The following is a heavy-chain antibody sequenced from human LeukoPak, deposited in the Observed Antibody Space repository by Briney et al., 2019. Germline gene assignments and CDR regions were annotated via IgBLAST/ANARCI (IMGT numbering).Heavy chain of an antibody. J-gene: IGHJ4*02. CDR2: IRYDGSNK. Sequence: GGSLRLSCAASGFTFSSYGMHWVRQAPGKGLEWVAFIRYDGSNKYYADSVKGRFTISRDNSKNTLYLQMNSLRDEDTAVYYCARDWFHAIDYWGQGTLVTVSS. CDR1: GFTFSSYG. V-gene: IGHV3-30*02. CDR3: ARDWFHAIDY. D-gene: IGHD2/OR15-2a*01.